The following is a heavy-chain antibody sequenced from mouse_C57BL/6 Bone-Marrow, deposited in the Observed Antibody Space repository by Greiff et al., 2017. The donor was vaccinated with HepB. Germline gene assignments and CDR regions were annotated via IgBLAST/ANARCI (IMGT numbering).Heavy chain of an antibody. Sequence: VQLQQSGAELVKPGASVKLSCTASGFNIKDYYMHWVKQRTEQGLEWIGRIDPEDGETKYAPKFQGKATIPADTSSNTAYLQLSSLTSEDTAVYYCATYSNYGLWFAYWGQGTLVTVSA. CDR1: GFNIKDYY. CDR3: ATYSNYGLWFAY. CDR2: IDPEDGET. D-gene: IGHD2-5*01. V-gene: IGHV14-2*01. J-gene: IGHJ3*01.